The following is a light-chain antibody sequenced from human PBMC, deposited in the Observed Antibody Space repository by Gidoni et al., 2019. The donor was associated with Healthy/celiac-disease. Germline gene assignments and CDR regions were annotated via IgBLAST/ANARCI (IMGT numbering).Light chain of an antibody. CDR3: QQSYSTPLFT. CDR1: QSITRY. V-gene: IGKV1-39*01. J-gene: IGKJ3*01. CDR2: AAA. Sequence: DIQMTQSTSSLSASVGDRVTITCRASQSITRYLNWYQQKPGKAPKLLIYAAASWQSGVPSRFSGSGAGTDYTLTIISMQHEDFATYYCQQSYSTPLFTFGPGTKVDIK.